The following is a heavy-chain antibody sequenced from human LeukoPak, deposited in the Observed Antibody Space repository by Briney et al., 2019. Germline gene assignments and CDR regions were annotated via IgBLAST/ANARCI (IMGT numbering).Heavy chain of an antibody. D-gene: IGHD5-18*01. CDR3: AKGRSGYSYGPFDY. V-gene: IGHV3-30*02. J-gene: IGHJ4*02. CDR2: IRYDGSNK. CDR1: GFTFSSYG. Sequence: GGSLRLSCAASGFTFSSYGMHWVRQAPGKGLEWVAFIRYDGSNKYYADSVKGRFTISRDNSKNTLYLQMNSLRAEDTAVYYCAKGRSGYSYGPFDYWGQGTLVTVSS.